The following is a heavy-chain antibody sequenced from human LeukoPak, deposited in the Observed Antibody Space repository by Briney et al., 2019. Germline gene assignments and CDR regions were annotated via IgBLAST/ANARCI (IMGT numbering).Heavy chain of an antibody. V-gene: IGHV3-21*01. CDR3: ARGGRYYYDISGPLNYFDY. D-gene: IGHD3-22*01. Sequence: GGSLRLSCAAYGFTFSSYSMNWVRQAPGKGLEWVSSISSSSSYIYYADSVKGRFTISRDNAKNSLYLQMNSLRAEDTAVYYCARGGRYYYDISGPLNYFDYWGQGTLVTVSS. J-gene: IGHJ4*02. CDR1: GFTFSSYS. CDR2: ISSSSSYI.